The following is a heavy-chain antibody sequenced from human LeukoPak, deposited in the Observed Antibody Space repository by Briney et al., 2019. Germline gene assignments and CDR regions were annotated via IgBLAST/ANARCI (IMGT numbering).Heavy chain of an antibody. CDR2: ISYDGSLK. CDR3: AGDHGPYFYGSWFDS. Sequence: GGSLRLSCAASGFTLTDYGMHWVRQAPGKGLDWVAVISYDGSLKSYGDSLKGRVTISRDNSKNTLYLQMNNLRPEDTAVYYCAGDHGPYFYGSWFDSWGQGALVTVSS. CDR1: GFTLTDYG. J-gene: IGHJ5*01. V-gene: IGHV3-30*03. D-gene: IGHD3-10*01.